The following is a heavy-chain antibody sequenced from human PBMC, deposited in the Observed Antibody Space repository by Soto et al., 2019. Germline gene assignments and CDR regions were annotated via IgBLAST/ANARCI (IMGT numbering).Heavy chain of an antibody. D-gene: IGHD3-3*01. CDR1: GYSFTSHW. J-gene: IGHJ4*02. V-gene: IGHV5-51*01. Sequence: PGESLKISCKGSGYSFTSHWIGWGRPMPGKGLEWMGVIYPGDSDTRYSPSFQGQVTISADKSISTAYLQWSSLKASDTAMYYCARSPRRVTIFGVVIIDPFDYWGQGTLVTVSS. CDR3: ARSPRRVTIFGVVIIDPFDY. CDR2: IYPGDSDT.